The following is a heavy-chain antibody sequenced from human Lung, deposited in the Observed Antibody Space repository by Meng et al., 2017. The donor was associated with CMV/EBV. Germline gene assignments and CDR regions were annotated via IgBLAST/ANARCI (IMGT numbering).Heavy chain of an antibody. J-gene: IGHJ6*02. D-gene: IGHD6-13*01. Sequence: GEXXKISCAASGFTFSSYDMHWVRQATGKGLEWVSAIGTAGDTYYPGSVKGRFTISRENAKNSLYLQMNSLRAGDTAVYYCARARAGRGDYYYYYGMDVWGQGTXVTVSS. CDR3: ARARAGRGDYYYYYGMDV. CDR1: GFTFSSYD. V-gene: IGHV3-13*01. CDR2: IGTAGDT.